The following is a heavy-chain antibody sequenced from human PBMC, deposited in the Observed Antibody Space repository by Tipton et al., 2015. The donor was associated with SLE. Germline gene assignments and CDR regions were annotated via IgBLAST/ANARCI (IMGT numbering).Heavy chain of an antibody. V-gene: IGHV4-34*01. CDR1: GGSFSGLY. CDR3: AGVSRDAFEI. Sequence: LRLSCVVYGGSFSGLYWSWIRQPPGKGLEWIGQINHSGSTNYNPSLKSRFTISVDTSKNQFPLKLSSVTAADTAVYYCAGVSRDAFEIWGQGTMVTVSS. D-gene: IGHD5/OR15-5a*01. J-gene: IGHJ3*02. CDR2: INHSGST.